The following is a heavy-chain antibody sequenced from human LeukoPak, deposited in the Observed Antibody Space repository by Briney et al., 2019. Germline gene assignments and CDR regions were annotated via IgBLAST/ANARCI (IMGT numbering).Heavy chain of an antibody. J-gene: IGHJ4*02. CDR2: ISGSGDST. CDR1: GFTFSSYG. V-gene: IGHV3-23*01. Sequence: GGSLRLSCAASGFTFSSYGMTWVRQAPGKGLEWVSSISGSGDSTYYADSVEGRFTISRDNSKNTLFLQMNSLRAEDTAVYYCAKGRPVVVTALLFDNWGQGTLVTVSS. D-gene: IGHD2-21*02. CDR3: AKGRPVVVTALLFDN.